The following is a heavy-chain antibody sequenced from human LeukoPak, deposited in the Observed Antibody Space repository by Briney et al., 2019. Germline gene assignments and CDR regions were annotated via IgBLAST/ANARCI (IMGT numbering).Heavy chain of an antibody. J-gene: IGHJ6*03. D-gene: IGHD2-2*01. Sequence: GGSLRLSCAASGFSVSDNYLNWVRQTPGKGLEWVSLMYVGGNTYYSDSVKGRLTMSRDISKDTVYLQMNSLRPEDTAIYYCARDPALGYYNMDVWGQGTTVIVSS. CDR2: MYVGGNT. V-gene: IGHV3-53*01. CDR1: GFSVSDNY. CDR3: ARDPALGYYNMDV.